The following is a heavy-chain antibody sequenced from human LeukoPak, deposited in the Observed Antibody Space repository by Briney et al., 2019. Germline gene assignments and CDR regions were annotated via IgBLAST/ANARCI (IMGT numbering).Heavy chain of an antibody. J-gene: IGHJ4*02. CDR1: GYTFTSYY. CDR2: INPSGGST. D-gene: IGHD3-22*01. CDR3: ASSYYDGFWENQYYFDY. Sequence: GASVTVSCKASGYTFTSYYMHWVRQAPGQGLEWMGIINPSGGSTSYAQKFQGRVTITADESTSTAYMELSSLRSEDTAVYYCASSYYDGFWENQYYFDYWGQGTLVTVSS. V-gene: IGHV1-46*01.